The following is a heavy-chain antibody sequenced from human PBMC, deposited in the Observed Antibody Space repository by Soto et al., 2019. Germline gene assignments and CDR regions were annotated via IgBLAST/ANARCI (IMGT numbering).Heavy chain of an antibody. J-gene: IGHJ4*02. Sequence: PGGSLRLSCAACGFTFSSYWISWVRQAPGKGLEWVANIKQDGDEQYYVDSVKGRFTISRDNAKNSLYLQMNSLRAEDTAVYYCGRDLRDWDSGSYSYDYWGQGTLVTVSS. D-gene: IGHD1-26*01. CDR2: IKQDGDEQ. CDR1: GFTFSSYW. CDR3: GRDLRDWDSGSYSYDY. V-gene: IGHV3-7*04.